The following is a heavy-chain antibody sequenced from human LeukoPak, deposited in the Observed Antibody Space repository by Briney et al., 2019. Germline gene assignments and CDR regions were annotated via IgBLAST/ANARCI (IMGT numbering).Heavy chain of an antibody. J-gene: IGHJ6*03. CDR3: AKGRAYCSSTSCYRPPGYYYMDV. V-gene: IGHV1-2*02. CDR2: INPNSGGT. D-gene: IGHD2-2*02. Sequence: PGASVKVSCKASGYTFTGYYMHWVRQAPGQGLEWMGWINPNSGGTNYAQKFQGRVTMTRDTSISTAYMELSRLRSDDTAVYYCAKGRAYCSSTSCYRPPGYYYMDVWGKGTTVTVSS. CDR1: GYTFTGYY.